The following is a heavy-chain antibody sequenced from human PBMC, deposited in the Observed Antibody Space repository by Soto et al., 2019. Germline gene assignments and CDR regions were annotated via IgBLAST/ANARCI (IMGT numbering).Heavy chain of an antibody. J-gene: IGHJ4*02. D-gene: IGHD6-6*01. Sequence: PGGSLRLSCAASGFTFSSYGMHWVRQAPGKGLEWVAVIWYDGSNKYYADSVKGRFTISRDNSKNTLYLQMNSLRAEDTAVYYCALPGDSSSPTRYDYWGQGTLVTVSS. CDR3: ALPGDSSSPTRYDY. CDR1: GFTFSSYG. V-gene: IGHV3-33*01. CDR2: IWYDGSNK.